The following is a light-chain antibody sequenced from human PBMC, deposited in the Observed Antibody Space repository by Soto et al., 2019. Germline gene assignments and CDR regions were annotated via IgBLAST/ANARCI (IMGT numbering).Light chain of an antibody. J-gene: IGKJ4*01. CDR3: QHYYSTPLT. CDR1: QSVLYSSNNKNY. Sequence: DIVMTQSPDSLAVSLGERAAINCKSSQSVLYSSNNKNYLAWYQQKPGQPPRLLIYWAFTRESGVPDRFSGSGSGTYFTLTISSLQAEDVAVYYCQHYYSTPLTFGGGTKVEIK. V-gene: IGKV4-1*01. CDR2: WAF.